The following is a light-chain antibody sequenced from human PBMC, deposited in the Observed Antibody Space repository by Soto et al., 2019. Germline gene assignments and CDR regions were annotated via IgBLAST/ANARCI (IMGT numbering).Light chain of an antibody. Sequence: EIVLTQSPGTLSLSPGERATLSCRASQSVSSSYLAWYQQKPGQAPRLLIYGASSRATGIPDRFSGSGSGTDFPLTISRLEPEDCAVYYCQQYGRSRTFRQGTKVEIK. CDR3: QQYGRSRT. CDR1: QSVSSSY. CDR2: GAS. J-gene: IGKJ1*01. V-gene: IGKV3-20*01.